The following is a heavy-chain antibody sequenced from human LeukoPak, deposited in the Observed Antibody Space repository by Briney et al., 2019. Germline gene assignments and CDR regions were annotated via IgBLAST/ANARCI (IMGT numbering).Heavy chain of an antibody. D-gene: IGHD2-15*01. CDR1: GGSISSGGYY. CDR3: ARGGTRYCSGGSCYSPPHYYFDY. J-gene: IGHJ4*02. Sequence: SETLSLTCTVSGGSISSGGYYWSWIRQPPGEGLEWIGEINHSGSTNYNPSLKSRVTISVDTSKNQFSLKLSSVTAADTAVYYCARGGTRYCSGGSCYSPPHYYFDYWGQGTLVTVSS. V-gene: IGHV4-39*07. CDR2: INHSGST.